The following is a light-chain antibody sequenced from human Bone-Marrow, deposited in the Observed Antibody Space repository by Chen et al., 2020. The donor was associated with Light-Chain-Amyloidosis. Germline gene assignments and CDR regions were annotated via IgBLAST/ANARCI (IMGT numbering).Light chain of an antibody. J-gene: IGLJ3*02. CDR3: QSADTTASFRV. Sequence: STELTQPPSVSVSPGHTARIPCSGDVLSNQYGYWYQQKPSQAPVMLIYKDKERPSGIPERFSGSSSGTTVTLTISGVQAEDEADYYCQSADTTASFRVFGGGTKLTVL. V-gene: IGLV3-25*03. CDR2: KDK. CDR1: VLSNQY.